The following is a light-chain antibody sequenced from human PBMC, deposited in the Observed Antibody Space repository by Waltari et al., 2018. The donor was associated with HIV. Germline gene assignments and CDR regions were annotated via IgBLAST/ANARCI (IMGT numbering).Light chain of an antibody. CDR1: SSDVGGYNY. V-gene: IGLV2-8*01. CDR2: EVN. CDR3: TSYGGSNNFYV. J-gene: IGLJ1*01. Sequence: QSALTQPPSASGSPGQSVTISCTGTSSDVGGYNYVSWYQQHAGKAPKLMIFEVNRRPSGVPDRFSGSKSGNTASLTISGLQVEDEADYYCTSYGGSNNFYVFGTGTTVTV.